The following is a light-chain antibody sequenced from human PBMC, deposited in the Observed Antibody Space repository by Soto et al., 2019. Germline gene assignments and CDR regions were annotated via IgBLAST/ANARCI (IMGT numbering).Light chain of an antibody. V-gene: IGKV3-20*01. J-gene: IGKJ1*01. CDR1: QSVRSTY. Sequence: EIVLTQFPGTLCLSPGERATLSCRASQSVRSTYLAWYQQKPGQAPRLLIYGASSRATGIPDRFSGSGSGTDFTLTISRLEPEDSAVYYCQQFGSSPWTFGQGTMVEIK. CDR3: QQFGSSPWT. CDR2: GAS.